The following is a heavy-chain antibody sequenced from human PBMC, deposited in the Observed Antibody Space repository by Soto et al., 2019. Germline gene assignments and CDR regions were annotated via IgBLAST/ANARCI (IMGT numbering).Heavy chain of an antibody. J-gene: IGHJ6*02. D-gene: IGHD3-10*01. CDR2: IDPSNSYT. V-gene: IGHV5-10-1*01. Sequence: GESLKISCKGSGYSFTSYWTSLVRQMPGKGLEWMGRIDPSNSYTNYSPSFQGHVTISADKSISTAYLQWSSLKASDTAMYYCARHRGLYGMDVWGQGTTVTVSS. CDR3: ARHRGLYGMDV. CDR1: GYSFTSYW.